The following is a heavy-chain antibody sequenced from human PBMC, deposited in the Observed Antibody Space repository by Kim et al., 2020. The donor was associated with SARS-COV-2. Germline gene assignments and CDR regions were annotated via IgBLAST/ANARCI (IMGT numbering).Heavy chain of an antibody. D-gene: IGHD6-6*01. Sequence: GGSLRLSCAASGFTFSSYSMNWVRQAPGKGLEWVSSISSSSSYIYYADSVKGRFTISRDNAKNSLYLQMNSLRAEDTAVYYCARDLRWFVAARPRLFDYWGQGTLVTVSS. CDR1: GFTFSSYS. CDR2: ISSSSSYI. V-gene: IGHV3-21*01. CDR3: ARDLRWFVAARPRLFDY. J-gene: IGHJ4*02.